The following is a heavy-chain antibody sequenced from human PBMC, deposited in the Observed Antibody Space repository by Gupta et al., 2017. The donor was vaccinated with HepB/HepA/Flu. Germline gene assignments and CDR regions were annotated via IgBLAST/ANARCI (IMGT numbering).Heavy chain of an antibody. CDR2: IWYDGSNK. D-gene: IGHD2-2*01. Sequence: QVQLVESGVGVVQPGRSLRLSCAASGFPFISYGLHWVRQAPGKGLEWVAVIWYDGSNKYDADSVKGRFTISRDNSKNTLYLQMNSLRAEDTAVYYCARAVVPAARYADEDYYYYGMDVWGQGTTVTVSS. CDR3: ARAVVPAARYADEDYYYYGMDV. CDR1: GFPFISYG. V-gene: IGHV3-33*01. J-gene: IGHJ6*02.